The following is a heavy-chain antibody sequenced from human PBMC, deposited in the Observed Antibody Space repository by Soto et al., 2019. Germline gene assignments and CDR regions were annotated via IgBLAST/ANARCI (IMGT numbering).Heavy chain of an antibody. CDR3: ARDRPPDYGDYGGYWFDP. D-gene: IGHD4-17*01. Sequence: QVQLVQSGAEVKKPGSSVKDSCKASGGTFSSYAISWVRQAPGQGLEWMGGIIPIFGTANYAQKFQGRVTITADESTSTAYMELSSLRSEDTAVYYCARDRPPDYGDYGGYWFDPWGQGTLVTVSS. J-gene: IGHJ5*02. CDR2: IIPIFGTA. V-gene: IGHV1-69*01. CDR1: GGTFSSYA.